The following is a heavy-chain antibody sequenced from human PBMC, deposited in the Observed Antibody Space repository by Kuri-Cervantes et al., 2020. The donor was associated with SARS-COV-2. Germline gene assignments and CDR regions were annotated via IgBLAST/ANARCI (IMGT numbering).Heavy chain of an antibody. CDR3: ARDYIAAAGRSWFDP. CDR2: INPSGGST. J-gene: IGHJ5*02. V-gene: IGHV1-46*01. Sequence: ASVKVSCKASGGTFSSYAISWVRQAPGQGLEWMGIINPSGGSTSYAQKFQGGVTMTRDTSTSTVYMELSSLRSEDTAVYYCARDYIAAAGRSWFDPWGQGTLVTVSS. CDR1: GGTFSSYA. D-gene: IGHD6-13*01.